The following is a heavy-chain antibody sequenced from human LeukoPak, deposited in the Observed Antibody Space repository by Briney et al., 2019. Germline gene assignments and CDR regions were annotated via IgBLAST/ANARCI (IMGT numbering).Heavy chain of an antibody. CDR3: ARDRISRSTTSCYNY. CDR1: GYNFKTHA. V-gene: IGHV1-18*01. Sequence: ASVKVSCQTSGYNFKTHAVSWVRQVPGQGLEWMGWVSGYNGDTSFAQKFQGRVTMTKDTSTATAYMELRSLTSDDTAVYYCARDRISRSTTSCYNYWGQGTLVTVSS. D-gene: IGHD2-2*02. J-gene: IGHJ4*02. CDR2: VSGYNGDT.